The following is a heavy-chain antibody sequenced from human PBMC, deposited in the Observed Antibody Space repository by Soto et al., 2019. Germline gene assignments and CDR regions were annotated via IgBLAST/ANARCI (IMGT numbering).Heavy chain of an antibody. D-gene: IGHD3-22*01. CDR3: ARDGCSSGQYYFDY. J-gene: IGHJ4*02. Sequence: SETLSLTCAVYGGSFSGSYWSWIRQPPGKGLEWIGGINHRGSTKYNPSLKSRVTISVDTSKNQFSLKLSSVTAADTAVYYCARDGCSSGQYYFDYWTQGTLDIGSA. CDR2: INHRGST. CDR1: GGSFSGSY. V-gene: IGHV4-34*01.